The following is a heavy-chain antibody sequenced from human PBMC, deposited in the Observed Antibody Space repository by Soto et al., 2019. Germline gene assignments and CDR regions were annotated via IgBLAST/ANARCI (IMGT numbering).Heavy chain of an antibody. J-gene: IGHJ4*02. Sequence: SGGSLRLSCAVSGVTLRNAWMNWVRQAPGRGQEWVGRIRSETDGGTTDYAAPVKGRFTISRDDSENTLYLQMNSLKTEDTAVYYCSHGYYQYFNSWGQGTLVTVSS. CDR1: GVTLRNAW. D-gene: IGHD1-26*01. V-gene: IGHV3-15*07. CDR2: IRSETDGGTT. CDR3: SHGYYQYFNS.